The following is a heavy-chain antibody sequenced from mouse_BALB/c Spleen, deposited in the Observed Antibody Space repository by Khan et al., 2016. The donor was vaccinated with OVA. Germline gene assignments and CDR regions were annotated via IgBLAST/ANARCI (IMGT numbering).Heavy chain of an antibody. Sequence: QVQLKESGPGLVAPSQSLSITCTVSGFSLTSYGVNWVRQPPGEGLEWLGVIWAGGSTNYNSALRSRLSISKDNSKSQVFLKMHSLQTDDTAMYACVRSYDPDDAMDYWGQGTSVTVSS. CDR3: VRSYDPDDAMDY. CDR1: GFSLTSYG. V-gene: IGHV2-9*02. D-gene: IGHD2-3*01. J-gene: IGHJ4*01. CDR2: IWAGGST.